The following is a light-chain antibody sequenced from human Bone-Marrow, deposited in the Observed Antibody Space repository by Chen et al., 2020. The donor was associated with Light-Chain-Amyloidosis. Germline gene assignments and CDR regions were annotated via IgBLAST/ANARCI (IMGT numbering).Light chain of an antibody. V-gene: IGLV3-21*02. J-gene: IGLJ3*02. CDR1: NIGSTS. CDR3: QVWDRSSDRPV. CDR2: DDS. Sequence: SYVLPQPSSVSVAPGQTAPIACGGTNIGSTSVHWYQQTPGQAPLLVVYDDSDRPSGIPERLSGSNSGNTATLTISRVEAGDEADYYCQVWDRSSDRPVFGGGTKLTVL.